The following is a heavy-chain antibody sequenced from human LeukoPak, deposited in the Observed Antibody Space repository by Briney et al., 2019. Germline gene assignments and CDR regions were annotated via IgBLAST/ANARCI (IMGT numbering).Heavy chain of an antibody. CDR2: INPNSGGT. Sequence: GASVKVSCKASGYTFTGYYMHWVRQAPGQGLEWMGWINPNSGGTIYAQKFQGRVTMTRDTSISTAYMELSRLRSDDTAVYYCARIRDGYNGFDYWGQGTLVTVSS. CDR3: ARIRDGYNGFDY. CDR1: GYTFTGYY. D-gene: IGHD5-24*01. J-gene: IGHJ4*02. V-gene: IGHV1-2*02.